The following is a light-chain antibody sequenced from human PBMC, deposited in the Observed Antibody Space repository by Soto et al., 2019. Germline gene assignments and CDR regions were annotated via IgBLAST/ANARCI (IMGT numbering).Light chain of an antibody. CDR2: EVS. J-gene: IGLJ1*01. CDR1: SSDVGNYKY. V-gene: IGLV2-14*01. Sequence: QSALTQPASVSGSPGQSITISCTGTSSDVGNYKYVSWYQQHPGKAPKLMIYEVSNRPSGVYNRFSGSKSGNTASLTISGLQAEDETDYYCFSYTSRGTYVFGTGTKLTVL. CDR3: FSYTSRGTYV.